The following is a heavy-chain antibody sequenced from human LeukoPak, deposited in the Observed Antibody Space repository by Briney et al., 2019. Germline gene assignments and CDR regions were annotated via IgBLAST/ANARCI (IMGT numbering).Heavy chain of an antibody. Sequence: GGSLRLSCAASGFTFSNAWMSWVRQAPGKGLEWVGRIKSKTDGGTTDYAAPVKGRFTISRDDSKNTLYLQMNGLKTEDTAVYYCTTLYSSSPRLKRAWKNDYWGQGTLVTVSS. V-gene: IGHV3-15*01. CDR1: GFTFSNAW. CDR3: TTLYSSSPRLKRAWKNDY. CDR2: IKSKTDGGTT. J-gene: IGHJ4*02. D-gene: IGHD6-13*01.